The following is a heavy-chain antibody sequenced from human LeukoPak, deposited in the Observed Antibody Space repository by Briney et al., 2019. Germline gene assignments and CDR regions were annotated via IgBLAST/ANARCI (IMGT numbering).Heavy chain of an antibody. V-gene: IGHV3-21*01. CDR2: ISSSSYI. CDR3: VGGLTTVTTTGTRNDY. D-gene: IGHD4-17*01. Sequence: GGSLRLSCAASGFTFSSYSMNWVRQAPGKGLEWVSSISSSSYIYYADSVKGRFTISRDNAKNSLYLQMNSLRAEDTAVYYCVGGLTTVTTTGTRNDYWGQGALVTVSS. J-gene: IGHJ4*02. CDR1: GFTFSSYS.